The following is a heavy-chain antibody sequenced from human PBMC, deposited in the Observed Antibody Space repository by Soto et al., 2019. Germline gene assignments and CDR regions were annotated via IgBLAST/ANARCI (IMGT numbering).Heavy chain of an antibody. CDR3: STSVYCSTTRCYYYYGLDV. CDR1: GGTVSSHS. CDR2: IIPIFGTE. D-gene: IGHD2-2*01. Sequence: QVQLVQSGAEVKKPGSSVKVSCKVSGGTVSSHSINWVRQAPGQGPEWMGGIIPIFGTENYAQKFQGRVTITADESTRTAYMELIILTSEDTALYYCSTSVYCSTTRCYYYYGLDVWGQGTTVIVSS. J-gene: IGHJ6*02. V-gene: IGHV1-69*01.